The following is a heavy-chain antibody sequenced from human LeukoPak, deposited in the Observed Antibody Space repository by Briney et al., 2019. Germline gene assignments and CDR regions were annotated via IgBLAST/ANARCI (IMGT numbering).Heavy chain of an antibody. CDR1: GFTFTNYA. Sequence: GGSLRLSCAASGFTFTNYAMSWVRQAPGKGLEWVSGISDVEKVPYYSDSVKGRFTISRDNSKKTVYLQMNNLRAEDTAVYFCARHDSYIPYWGQGIPVTVSS. J-gene: IGHJ4*02. CDR2: ISDVEKVP. CDR3: ARHDSYIPY. V-gene: IGHV3-23*01. D-gene: IGHD3-10*01.